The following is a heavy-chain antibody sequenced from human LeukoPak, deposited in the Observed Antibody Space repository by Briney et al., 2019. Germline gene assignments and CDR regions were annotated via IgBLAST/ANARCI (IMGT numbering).Heavy chain of an antibody. Sequence: QPGGSLRLPCAASGFTFSSYSMNWVRQAPGKGLEWVSYISSSSSTIYYADSVKGRFTISRDNSKNTLYLQMNSLRAEDTAVYYCAEGDITMIPDWGQGTLVTVSS. J-gene: IGHJ4*02. V-gene: IGHV3-48*01. CDR1: GFTFSSYS. CDR3: AEGDITMIPD. D-gene: IGHD3-22*01. CDR2: ISSSSSTI.